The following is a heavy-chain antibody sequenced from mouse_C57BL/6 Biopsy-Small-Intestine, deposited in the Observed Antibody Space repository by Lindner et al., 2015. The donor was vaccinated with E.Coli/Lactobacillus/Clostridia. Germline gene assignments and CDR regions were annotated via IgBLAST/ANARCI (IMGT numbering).Heavy chain of an antibody. J-gene: IGHJ1*03. Sequence: VQLQESGPELVKPGASVKISCKASGYSFTCYYMNWVKQSPEKSLEWIGEINPSTGGTTYNQKFKAKATLTVDKSSSTAYMQLKSLTSEDSAVYYCARWAGTAYWYFDVWGTGTTVTVSS. V-gene: IGHV1-42*01. CDR1: GYSFTCYY. D-gene: IGHD4-1*01. CDR2: INPSTGGT. CDR3: ARWAGTAYWYFDV.